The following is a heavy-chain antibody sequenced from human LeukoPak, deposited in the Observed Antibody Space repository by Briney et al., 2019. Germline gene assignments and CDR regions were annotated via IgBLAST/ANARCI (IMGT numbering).Heavy chain of an antibody. V-gene: IGHV5-51*01. CDR3: ARQATNRVVSDY. J-gene: IGHJ4*02. D-gene: IGHD3-3*01. CDR1: GYSFTTYW. CDR2: IYPADSDT. Sequence: GESLKISCEGSGYSFTTYWIAWVRQMPGKGLEWMGIIYPADSDTRYSPSFQGQVTISADKSISTAYLQWSSLKASDTAMYYCARQATNRVVSDYWGQGTLVTVSS.